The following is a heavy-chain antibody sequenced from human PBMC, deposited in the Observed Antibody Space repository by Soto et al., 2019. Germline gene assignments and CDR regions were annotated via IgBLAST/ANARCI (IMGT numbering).Heavy chain of an antibody. CDR3: AKASDYDDILTGLH. V-gene: IGHV3-74*01. CDR1: GFSFSSYW. D-gene: IGHD3-9*01. CDR2: ANGDETYT. J-gene: IGHJ4*02. Sequence: EVQLVESGGGLVQPGGSLRLSCAASGFSFSSYWIHWVRQTPGKGLMWVACANGDETYTTYADSVKGRFTISRDNTKNTLHLQMNSLRAEDTAVYYCAKASDYDDILTGLHWGQGTLVTVSA.